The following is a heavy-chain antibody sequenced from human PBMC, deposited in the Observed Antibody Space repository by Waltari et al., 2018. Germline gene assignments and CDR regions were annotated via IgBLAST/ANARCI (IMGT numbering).Heavy chain of an antibody. J-gene: IGHJ4*02. CDR3: ARDGRLLWFGELLGY. D-gene: IGHD3-10*01. V-gene: IGHV3-7*01. Sequence: EVQLVESGGGLVQPGGSLRLSCAASGFTFSSYWMSWVRQAPGKGLEWVANIKQDGSEKYYVDSVKGRFTISRDNAKNSLYLQMNSLRAEDTAVYYCARDGRLLWFGELLGYWGQGTLVTVSS. CDR1: GFTFSSYW. CDR2: IKQDGSEK.